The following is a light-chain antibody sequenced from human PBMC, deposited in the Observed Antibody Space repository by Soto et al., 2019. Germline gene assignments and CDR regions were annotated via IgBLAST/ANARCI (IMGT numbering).Light chain of an antibody. CDR3: TSHTSSSTVV. CDR2: EVS. Sequence: QSAPTQPASVSGSPGQSITISCTGTSSDVGGYKYVSWYQQHPGKAPKLMIYEVSNRPSGVSNRFSGSKSGNTASLTISGLQAEDEADYYCTSHTSSSTVVFGGGTKLTVL. CDR1: SSDVGGYKY. V-gene: IGLV2-14*01. J-gene: IGLJ2*01.